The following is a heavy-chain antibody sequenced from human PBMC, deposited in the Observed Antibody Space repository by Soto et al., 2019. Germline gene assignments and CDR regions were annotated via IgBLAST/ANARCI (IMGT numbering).Heavy chain of an antibody. D-gene: IGHD4-4*01. Sequence: GGSLRLSCAASGFTFSSYGMHWVRQAPGKGLEWVAGIWYDGSNKYYAESVKGRFPISRDNSKNTLYLQMNSLRAEDTAVYYCARASDYSNFAYYMDVWGKGTTVTVSS. CDR3: ARASDYSNFAYYMDV. CDR2: IWYDGSNK. J-gene: IGHJ6*03. V-gene: IGHV3-33*01. CDR1: GFTFSSYG.